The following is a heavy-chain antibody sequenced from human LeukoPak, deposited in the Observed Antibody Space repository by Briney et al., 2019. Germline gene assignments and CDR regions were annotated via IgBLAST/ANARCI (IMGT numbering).Heavy chain of an antibody. Sequence: GESLEISCKGSEYSFATYWIGWVRQMPGQGLEWMGIIFPGDSDTRYSPSFQGQVTISADMSISTAYLQWSSLKASDTAIYYCASEYCSGGNCYFDYWGQGTLVTVSS. CDR3: ASEYCSGGNCYFDY. D-gene: IGHD2-15*01. CDR1: EYSFATYW. J-gene: IGHJ4*02. V-gene: IGHV5-51*01. CDR2: IFPGDSDT.